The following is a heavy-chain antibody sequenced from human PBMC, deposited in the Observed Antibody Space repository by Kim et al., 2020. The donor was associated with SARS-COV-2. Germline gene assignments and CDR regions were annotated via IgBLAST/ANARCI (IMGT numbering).Heavy chain of an antibody. CDR2: INPSGGTT. V-gene: IGHV1-46*01. CDR1: GYTFTIYY. D-gene: IGHD6-13*01. Sequence: ASVKVSCKASGYTFTIYYIHWVRQAPGQGLEWMGIINPSGGTTTYAQKFQGRVTMTRDTSTSTVYMDLSSLRSEDTAVYYCARDSTGIRARFDPWGQGTLVTVSS. J-gene: IGHJ5*02. CDR3: ARDSTGIRARFDP.